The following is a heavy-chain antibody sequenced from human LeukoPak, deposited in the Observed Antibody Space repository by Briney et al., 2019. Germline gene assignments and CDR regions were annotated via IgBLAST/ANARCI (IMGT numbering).Heavy chain of an antibody. CDR2: IYHSGST. Sequence: SETLSLTCAVSGYSISSGYFWGWIRQPPGKGLQWIGSIYHSGSTYYNPSLKSRVTISVDTSKNQFSLKLSSVTAADTAVYCCARVGPRYNWNEDGFDIWGQGTMVTVSS. D-gene: IGHD1-1*01. J-gene: IGHJ3*02. CDR3: ARVGPRYNWNEDGFDI. V-gene: IGHV4-38-2*01. CDR1: GYSISSGYF.